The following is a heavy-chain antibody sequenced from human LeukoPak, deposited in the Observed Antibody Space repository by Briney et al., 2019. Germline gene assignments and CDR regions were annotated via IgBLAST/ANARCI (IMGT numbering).Heavy chain of an antibody. CDR3: ARDIGIYPHVVFDI. CDR1: GYSISSGYY. D-gene: IGHD2-15*01. CDR2: IYHSGST. Sequence: SETLSLTCTVSGYSISSGYYWGWIRQPPGKGLEWIGSIYHSGSTYYNPSLESRVTISVDTSMTQFSLRLTSVTAADTAVYFCARDIGIYPHVVFDIWGQGTLVTVSS. J-gene: IGHJ3*02. V-gene: IGHV4-38-2*02.